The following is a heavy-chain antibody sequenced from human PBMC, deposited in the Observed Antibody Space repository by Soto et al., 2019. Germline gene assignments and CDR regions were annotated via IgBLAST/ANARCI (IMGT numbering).Heavy chain of an antibody. CDR3: ARLNYYDSSGHAYDI. V-gene: IGHV1-2*04. CDR2: INPNSGGT. J-gene: IGHJ3*02. Sequence: ASVKVSCKASGCTFTGYYMHWVRQAPGQGLEWMGWINPNSGGTNYAQKFQGWVTMTRDTSISTAYMELSRLRSDDTAVYYCARLNYYDSSGHAYDIWGQGTMVTVSS. D-gene: IGHD3-22*01. CDR1: GCTFTGYY.